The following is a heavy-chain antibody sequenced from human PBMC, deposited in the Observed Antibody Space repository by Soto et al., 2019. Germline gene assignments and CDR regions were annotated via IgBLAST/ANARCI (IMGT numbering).Heavy chain of an antibody. J-gene: IGHJ6*02. D-gene: IGHD3-3*01. CDR1: GGSVSSESHY. V-gene: IGHV4-61*01. Sequence: QVQLQESGPGLVKPSETLSLTCTVSGGSVSSESHYWSWIRQTPGKGLEWIGYIYYTGSTNYNPSLKGRVTMSVDTSRDQVSLRLRSVTRADTAVYYCARDQYDFRSGSYYYAMEVWGQGTKDTVSS. CDR2: IYYTGST. CDR3: ARDQYDFRSGSYYYAMEV.